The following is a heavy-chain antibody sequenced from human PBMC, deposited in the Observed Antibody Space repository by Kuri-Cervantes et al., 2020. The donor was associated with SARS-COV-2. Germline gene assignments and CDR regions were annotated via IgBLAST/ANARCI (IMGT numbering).Heavy chain of an antibody. Sequence: GESLKISCAASGFTFSSYSMNWVRQAPGKGLDWVSSISSSSSYIYYADSVKGRFTISRNNAKNSLYLQMNSLRAEDTAVYYCARELGGGSVWGQGTLVTVSS. CDR1: GFTFSSYS. CDR3: ARELGGGSV. V-gene: IGHV3-21*01. J-gene: IGHJ4*02. CDR2: ISSSSSYI. D-gene: IGHD2-15*01.